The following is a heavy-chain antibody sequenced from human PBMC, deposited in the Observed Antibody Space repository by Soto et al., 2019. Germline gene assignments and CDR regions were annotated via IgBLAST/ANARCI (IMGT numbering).Heavy chain of an antibody. V-gene: IGHV3-53*01. J-gene: IGHJ5*02. Sequence: EVQVVESGGGLIQPGGSLRLSCAASGFTVSSSYMSWVRQAPGKGLEWVSFIYSGGSTYYADSVKGRFTISRENSKNTLYLQMNSLRAEDTAVYYCARDCSVGSCYPVLGAWGQGTLVTVSS. CDR2: IYSGGST. CDR1: GFTVSSSY. CDR3: ARDCSVGSCYPVLGA. D-gene: IGHD2-15*01.